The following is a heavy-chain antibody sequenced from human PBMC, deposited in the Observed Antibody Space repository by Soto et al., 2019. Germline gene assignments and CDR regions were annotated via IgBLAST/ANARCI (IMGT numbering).Heavy chain of an antibody. D-gene: IGHD2-2*01. V-gene: IGHV4-30-4*01. CDR2: IYYSGST. Sequence: PSEPLSLTCTVSGGSISSGDYYWSWIRQPPGKGLEWIGYIYYSGSTYYNPSLKSRVTISVDTSKNQFSLKLSSVTAADTAVYYCAREREVGYCSSTSCYGQNWFDPWGQGTLVTVSS. J-gene: IGHJ5*02. CDR1: GGSISSGDYY. CDR3: AREREVGYCSSTSCYGQNWFDP.